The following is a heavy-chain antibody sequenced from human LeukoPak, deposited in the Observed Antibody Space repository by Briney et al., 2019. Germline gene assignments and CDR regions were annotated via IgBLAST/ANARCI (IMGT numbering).Heavy chain of an antibody. J-gene: IGHJ4*02. CDR3: AKQLGYCSDGSCYFPY. Sequence: GGSLRLSCAASGFTFSSYWMHWVRQAPGKGLVWVSRINGDGSTTTYAGSVKGRFTISRDNAKNTLYLQMNSLRAEDTAVYYCAKQLGYCSDGSCYFPYWGQGTLVTVSS. D-gene: IGHD2-15*01. CDR1: GFTFSSYW. CDR2: INGDGSTT. V-gene: IGHV3-74*01.